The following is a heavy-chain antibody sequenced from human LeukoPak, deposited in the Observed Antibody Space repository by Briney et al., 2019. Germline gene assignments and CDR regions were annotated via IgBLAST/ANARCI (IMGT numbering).Heavy chain of an antibody. D-gene: IGHD4-23*01. Sequence: SETLSLTCTVSCGSISSYYWSWFRQPPGKGLEWFGYIYYSGSSNYNPSLRSRVTMSVDTSKNQFSLKLSSVTAADTAVYYCARDTQAGDDYGGNSAFDIWGQGTMVTVSS. CDR1: CGSISSYY. V-gene: IGHV4-59*01. J-gene: IGHJ3*02. CDR2: IYYSGSS. CDR3: ARDTQAGDDYGGNSAFDI.